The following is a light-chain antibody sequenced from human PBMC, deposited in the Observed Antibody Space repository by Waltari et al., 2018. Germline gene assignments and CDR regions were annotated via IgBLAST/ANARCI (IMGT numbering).Light chain of an antibody. V-gene: IGLV1-51*02. Sequence: QSMLTQPPSISAAPGQKVTISCSGGSSNIGEKYVSWYQQLPGTAPKLLIYENNKRPSVILDRFSGSKSGTSATLGITGLQTGDEADYYCGTWDNSLRTWVFGGGTKLTVL. CDR3: GTWDNSLRTWV. CDR2: ENN. J-gene: IGLJ3*02. CDR1: SSNIGEKY.